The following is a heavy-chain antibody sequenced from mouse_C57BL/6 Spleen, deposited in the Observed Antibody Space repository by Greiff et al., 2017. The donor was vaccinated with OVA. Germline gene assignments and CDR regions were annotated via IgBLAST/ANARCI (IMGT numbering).Heavy chain of an antibody. D-gene: IGHD1-1*01. CDR2: IHPNSGST. CDR3: ARDYGSSYGGYFDV. J-gene: IGHJ1*03. Sequence: QVQLQQPGAELVKPGASVKLSCKASGYTFTSYWMHWVKQRPGQGLEWIGMIHPNSGSTNYNEKFKSKATLTVEKSSSTAYMQLSSLTSEDSAVYYCARDYGSSYGGYFDVWGTGTTVTVSS. V-gene: IGHV1-64*01. CDR1: GYTFTSYW.